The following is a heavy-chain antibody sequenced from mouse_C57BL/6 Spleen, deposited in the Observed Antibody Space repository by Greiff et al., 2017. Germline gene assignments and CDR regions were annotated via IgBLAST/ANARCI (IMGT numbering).Heavy chain of an antibody. CDR3: ARRGPYYKGSMDY. CDR1: GYSFTGYY. V-gene: IGHV1-42*01. Sequence: EVQLQQSGPELVKPGASVKISCKASGYSFTGYYMNWVKQSPEKSLEWIGEINPSTGGTTYNQKFKAKATLTVDKSSSTAYMQLKSLTSEDSAVYYCARRGPYYKGSMDYWGQGTSVTVSS. CDR2: INPSTGGT. D-gene: IGHD2-12*01. J-gene: IGHJ4*01.